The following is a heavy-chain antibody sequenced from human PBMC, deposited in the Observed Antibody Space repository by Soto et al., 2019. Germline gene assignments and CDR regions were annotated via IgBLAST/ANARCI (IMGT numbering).Heavy chain of an antibody. CDR1: VYTFTSYD. V-gene: IGHV1-8*01. Sequence: SSVKVSCKASVYTFTSYDINWLRQATGQGFEYLGWMNPNSGNTGYAQKFQGRVTMTRNTSISTAYMELSSLRSEDTAVYYCARTLYGDNVDYWGQGTLVTVSS. CDR2: MNPNSGNT. J-gene: IGHJ4*02. CDR3: ARTLYGDNVDY. D-gene: IGHD4-17*01.